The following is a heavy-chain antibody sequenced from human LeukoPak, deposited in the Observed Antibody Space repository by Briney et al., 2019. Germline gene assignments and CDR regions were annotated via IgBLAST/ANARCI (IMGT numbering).Heavy chain of an antibody. CDR3: AGEFRHYDFWSGYSGWFDP. D-gene: IGHD3-3*01. CDR2: TRNKANSYTT. Sequence: GGSLRLSCAASGFTFSDHYMDGVRQAPGKGLEWVGRTRNKANSYTTEYAASVKGRFTISRDDSKNSLYLQMNSLKTEDTAVYYCAGEFRHYDFWSGYSGWFDPWGQGTLVTVSS. V-gene: IGHV3-72*01. J-gene: IGHJ5*02. CDR1: GFTFSDHY.